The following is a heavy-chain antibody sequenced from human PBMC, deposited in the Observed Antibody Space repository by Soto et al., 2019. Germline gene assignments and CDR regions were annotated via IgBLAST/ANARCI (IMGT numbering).Heavy chain of an antibody. Sequence: ESGGGVVQPGRSLRLSCAASGFTFSSYGMHWVRQAPGKGLEWVAVISYDGSNKYYADSVKGRFTISRDNSKNTLYLQMNSLRAEDTAVYYCAKVLRGDWGQGTLVTVSS. J-gene: IGHJ4*02. CDR2: ISYDGSNK. V-gene: IGHV3-30*18. CDR1: GFTFSSYG. CDR3: AKVLRGD. D-gene: IGHD3-10*01.